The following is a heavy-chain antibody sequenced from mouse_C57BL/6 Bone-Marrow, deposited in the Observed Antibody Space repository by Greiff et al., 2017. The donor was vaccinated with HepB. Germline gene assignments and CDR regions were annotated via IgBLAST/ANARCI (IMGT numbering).Heavy chain of an antibody. D-gene: IGHD1-1*01. CDR1: GFTFSDYY. Sequence: DVQLVESEGGLVQPGRSMKLSCTASGFTFSDYYMAWVRQVPEKGLEWVANINYDGSSTYYLDSLKSRFIISRDNAKNILYLQMSSLKSEDTATYYCARTSYYGSSAWFAYWGQGTLVTVSA. CDR2: INYDGSST. V-gene: IGHV5-16*01. CDR3: ARTSYYGSSAWFAY. J-gene: IGHJ3*01.